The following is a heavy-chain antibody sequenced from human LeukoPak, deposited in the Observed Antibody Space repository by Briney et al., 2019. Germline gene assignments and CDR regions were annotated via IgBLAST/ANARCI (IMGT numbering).Heavy chain of an antibody. CDR1: GHTFTGYY. CDR3: AAAGGSGYYPYYYYGMDV. CDR2: INPNSGGT. D-gene: IGHD3-22*01. Sequence: ASVKVSCKASGHTFTGYYMHWVRQAPGQGLEWMGWINPNSGGTNYAQKFQGRVTMTRDTSISTAYMELSRLRSDDTAVYYCAAAGGSGYYPYYYYGMDVWGQGTTVTVSS. J-gene: IGHJ6*02. V-gene: IGHV1-2*02.